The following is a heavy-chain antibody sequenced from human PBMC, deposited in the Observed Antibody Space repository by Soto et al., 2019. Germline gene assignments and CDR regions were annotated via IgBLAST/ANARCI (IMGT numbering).Heavy chain of an antibody. CDR3: AKDPYCSGGSCYRRLTGYDYGMDV. J-gene: IGHJ6*02. CDR2: ISWNSGSI. D-gene: IGHD2-15*01. V-gene: IGHV3-9*01. CDR1: GFTFDDYA. Sequence: GGSLRLSCAASGFTFDDYAMHWVRQAPGKGLEWVSGISWNSGSIGYADSVKGRFTISRDNAKNSLYLQMNSLRAEDTALYYCAKDPYCSGGSCYRRLTGYDYGMDVWGQGTTVTVSS.